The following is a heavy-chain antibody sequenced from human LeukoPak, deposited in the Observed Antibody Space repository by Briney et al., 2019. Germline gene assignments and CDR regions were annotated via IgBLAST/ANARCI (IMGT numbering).Heavy chain of an antibody. CDR2: IYTSGGT. V-gene: IGHV4-4*07. Sequence: PSETLSLTCTVSGGSISSYYWSWIRQPAGKGLEWIGRIYTSGGTNHNPSLKSRVTMSVDTSKNQFSLKLSSVTAADTAVYYCAGGGIAAAGTGRSDPWGQGTLVTVSS. CDR3: AGGGIAAAGTGRSDP. CDR1: GGSISSYY. D-gene: IGHD6-13*01. J-gene: IGHJ5*02.